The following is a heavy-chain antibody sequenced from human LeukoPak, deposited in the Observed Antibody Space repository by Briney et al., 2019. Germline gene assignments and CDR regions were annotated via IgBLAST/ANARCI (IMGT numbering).Heavy chain of an antibody. J-gene: IGHJ4*02. CDR2: IYWNDDE. D-gene: IGHD6-6*01. Sequence: SGPTLVNPTQTLTLTCTFSGFSLSTSGVGVGWIRQAPGEALEWLALIYWNDDERYSPSLKSRLTITKDTSKNQVVLTMIHMDPVDTATYYCAHRLEYTRSFDYWGQGTLVTVSS. CDR3: AHRLEYTRSFDY. CDR1: GFSLSTSGVG. V-gene: IGHV2-5*01.